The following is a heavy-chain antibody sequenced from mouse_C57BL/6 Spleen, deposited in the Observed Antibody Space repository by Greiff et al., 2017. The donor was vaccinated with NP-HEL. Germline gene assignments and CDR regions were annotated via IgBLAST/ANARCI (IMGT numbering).Heavy chain of an antibody. CDR2: IDPSDSYT. V-gene: IGHV1-50*01. J-gene: IGHJ2*01. D-gene: IGHD1-1*01. CDR3: ARGATVVFYYFDY. CDR1: GYTFTSYW. Sequence: QVQLQQPGAELVKPGASVKLSCKASGYTFTSYWMQWVKQRPGQGLEWIGEIDPSDSYTNYNQKFKGKATLTVDTSSSTAYMQLSSLTSEDSAVYYCARGATVVFYYFDYWGQGTTLTVSS.